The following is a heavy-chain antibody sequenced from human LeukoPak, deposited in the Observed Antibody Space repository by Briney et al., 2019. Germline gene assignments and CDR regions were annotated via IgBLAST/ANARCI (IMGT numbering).Heavy chain of an antibody. CDR2: MNANSGNT. CDR1: GYTFTSYD. Sequence: ASVKVSCKASGYTFTSYDINWVRQATGQGLEWMGWMNANSGNTGYAQKFQGRVTMTRNTSISTAYMELSSLRSEDTAVYYCARAVDDFWSGYYTMGGWFDPWGQGTLVTVSS. V-gene: IGHV1-8*01. CDR3: ARAVDDFWSGYYTMGGWFDP. D-gene: IGHD3-3*01. J-gene: IGHJ5*02.